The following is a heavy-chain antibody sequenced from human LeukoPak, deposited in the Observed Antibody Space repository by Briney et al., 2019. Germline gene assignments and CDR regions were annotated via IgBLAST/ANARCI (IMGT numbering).Heavy chain of an antibody. CDR2: IYYSGST. J-gene: IGHJ4*02. Sequence: ETLSLTCXXXGGSISSYYWSWIRQHPGKGLEWIGYIYYSGSTYYNPSLKSRVTISVDTSKNHFSLKLSSVTAADTAVYYCARSGLLGATMDWGQGTLVTVSS. CDR3: ARSGLLGATMD. D-gene: IGHD1-26*01. V-gene: IGHV4-59*06. CDR1: GGSISSYY.